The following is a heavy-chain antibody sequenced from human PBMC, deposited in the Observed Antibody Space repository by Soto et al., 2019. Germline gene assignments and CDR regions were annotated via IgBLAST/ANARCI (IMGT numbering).Heavy chain of an antibody. J-gene: IGHJ6*02. V-gene: IGHV4-30-2*01. D-gene: IGHD2-21*02. CDR3: ARDLWGYCGTDCYPLDV. Sequence: AVSGGSISSGGYSWSWIRQPPGKGLEWIGYMYHSGSTYYNPSLKSRVTISIDRSKNQFSLKLNSVTAADTAVYYCARDLWGYCGTDCYPLDVWGQGTTVTVSS. CDR2: MYHSGST. CDR1: GGSISSGGYS.